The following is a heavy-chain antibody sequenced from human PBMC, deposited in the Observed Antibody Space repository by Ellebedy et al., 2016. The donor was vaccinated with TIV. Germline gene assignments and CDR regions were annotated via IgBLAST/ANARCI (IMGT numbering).Heavy chain of an antibody. CDR3: AEGRSGWYYFDY. J-gene: IGHJ4*02. CDR1: GGSISSNY. CDR2: IYDTGST. V-gene: IGHV4-59*12. D-gene: IGHD6-19*01. Sequence: SETLSLTCTVSGGSISSNYWTWIRQPPGKGLEWIGYIYDTGSTNYNPSLDSRVTISADTSKNQFSLKLRSVTAADTAVYYCAEGRSGWYYFDYWGQGTLVTVSS.